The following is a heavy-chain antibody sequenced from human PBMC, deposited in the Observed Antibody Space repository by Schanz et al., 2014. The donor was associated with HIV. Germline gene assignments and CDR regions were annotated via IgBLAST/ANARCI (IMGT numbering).Heavy chain of an antibody. J-gene: IGHJ4*02. V-gene: IGHV1-8*01. CDR1: GYTFTNFD. CDR3: ARSLGYNNNWHDY. CDR2: MNPKSGNT. D-gene: IGHD6-13*01. Sequence: QVQLVQSGAEVKKPGASVKVSCKASGYTFTNFDINWVRQATGQGPEWMGWMNPKSGNTGFAQKFRGRVSMTRDTSITTAYMELYSLSSEDTAVYYCARSLGYNNNWHDYWGQGTLVTLSS.